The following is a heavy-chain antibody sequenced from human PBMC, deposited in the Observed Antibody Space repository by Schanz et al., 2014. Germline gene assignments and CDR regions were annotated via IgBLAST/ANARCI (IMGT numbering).Heavy chain of an antibody. CDR2: IKEDGSVK. D-gene: IGHD2-15*01. Sequence: EVQLAESGGGLVQPGGSLRLSCAASTFTFSSDWMSWVRQAPGKGLEWVANIKEDGSVKDYVDSVKGRFTISRDNAKNSLYLQMTSLRAEDTAVYYCARLDPYCRSGTCSRAFDFWGQGTLVIVSS. V-gene: IGHV3-7*02. CDR1: TFTFSSDW. J-gene: IGHJ4*02. CDR3: ARLDPYCRSGTCSRAFDF.